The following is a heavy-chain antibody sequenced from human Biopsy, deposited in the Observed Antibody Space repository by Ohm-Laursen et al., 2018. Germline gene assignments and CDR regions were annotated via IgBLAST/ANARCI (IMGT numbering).Heavy chain of an antibody. D-gene: IGHD3-9*01. CDR3: AIDGNDFLTDYLKIDQ. J-gene: IGHJ4*02. Sequence: ASVKVSCNASGGTFTNYAISWVRQAPGQGLEWMGWINPKSGGTHYLEKFRGRVTMTRDTSISTAYMEVSSLRSDDTAVYYCAIDGNDFLTDYLKIDQWGQGTLVTVSS. CDR2: INPKSGGT. V-gene: IGHV1-2*02. CDR1: GGTFTNYA.